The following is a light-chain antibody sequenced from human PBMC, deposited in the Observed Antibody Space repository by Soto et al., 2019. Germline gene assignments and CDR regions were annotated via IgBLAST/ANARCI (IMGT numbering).Light chain of an antibody. Sequence: EIVLTQSPATLSLSPGERATLSCRASQSVSSYLAWYQQKPGQAPRLLIYAASNRATGIPARFSGSGSGTDLTLTISSLEPEDFAVYYCQQRGNWPLWTFGQGTKVEIK. V-gene: IGKV3-11*01. CDR1: QSVSSY. CDR2: AAS. CDR3: QQRGNWPLWT. J-gene: IGKJ1*01.